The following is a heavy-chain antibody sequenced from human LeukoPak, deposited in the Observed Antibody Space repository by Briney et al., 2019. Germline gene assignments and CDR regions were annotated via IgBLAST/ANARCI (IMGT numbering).Heavy chain of an antibody. CDR1: GYTFTSYG. Sequence: GASVKVSCKASGYTFTSYGISWVRQAPGQGLEWMGWISAYNGNTNYAQKLQGRVTMTTDTSTSTAYMELRSLRSDDTAVYYCAREAYYYGAGGYSNFYYWGQGTLVTVSP. CDR3: AREAYYYGAGGYSNFYY. D-gene: IGHD3-10*01. J-gene: IGHJ4*02. V-gene: IGHV1-18*01. CDR2: ISAYNGNT.